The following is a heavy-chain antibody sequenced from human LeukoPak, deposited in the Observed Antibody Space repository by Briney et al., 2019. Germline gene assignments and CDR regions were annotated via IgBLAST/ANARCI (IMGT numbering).Heavy chain of an antibody. CDR1: GFTFSDYY. CDR2: ISSSGSTI. Sequence: GGSLRLSCAASGFTFSDYYMSWIRQAPGKGLEWVSYISSSGSTIYYADSVKGRFTISRDNAKNSLYLQMNSLRAEDTAVYYCARVWRYCSSTSCPFDYWGQGTLVTVSS. D-gene: IGHD2-2*01. V-gene: IGHV3-11*04. J-gene: IGHJ4*02. CDR3: ARVWRYCSSTSCPFDY.